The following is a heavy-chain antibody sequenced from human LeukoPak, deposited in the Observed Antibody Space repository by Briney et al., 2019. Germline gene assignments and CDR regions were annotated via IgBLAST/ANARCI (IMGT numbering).Heavy chain of an antibody. Sequence: GGTLRLSCAASGFTFDDYGMSWVRQAPGKGLEWVSGINWNGGSTGYADSVKGRFTISRDNSKNTLYLQMNSLRAEDTAVYYCAKASAMIVVVSKHFDYWGQGTLVTVSS. D-gene: IGHD3-22*01. CDR2: INWNGGST. V-gene: IGHV3-20*04. CDR3: AKASAMIVVVSKHFDY. J-gene: IGHJ4*02. CDR1: GFTFDDYG.